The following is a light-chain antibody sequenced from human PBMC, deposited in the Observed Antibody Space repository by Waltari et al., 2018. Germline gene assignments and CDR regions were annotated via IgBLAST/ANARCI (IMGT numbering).Light chain of an antibody. CDR3: HQYNSWPRT. CDR1: QSVSSK. Sequence: EIVMTQSPATLSVSPGERATLSCRASQSVSSKLAWYQQKPGQAPRLLIYGASTRATGIPARFSGSGSGTEFTLTISSLQSEDFAVYYCHQYNSWPRTFGQGTKVEIK. V-gene: IGKV3-15*01. CDR2: GAS. J-gene: IGKJ1*01.